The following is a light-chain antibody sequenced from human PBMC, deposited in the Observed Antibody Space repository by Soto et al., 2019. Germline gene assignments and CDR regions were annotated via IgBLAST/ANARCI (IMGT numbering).Light chain of an antibody. CDR1: SSDVGGYNY. V-gene: IGLV2-14*01. CDR2: DVS. CDR3: SSYTSNSTLVV. J-gene: IGLJ2*01. Sequence: QSALTQPASVSGSPGQSITISCTGTSSDVGGYNYVSWYQQHPGKAPKLMIYDVSNRPSGVSLRFSGSKSGNTASLTISGLRAEDEADYYCSSYTSNSTLVVFGGGTKLTVL.